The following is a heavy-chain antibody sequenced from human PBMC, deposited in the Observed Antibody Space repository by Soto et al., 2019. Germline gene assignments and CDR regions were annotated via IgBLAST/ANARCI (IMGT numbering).Heavy chain of an antibody. Sequence: ASVKVSCKVSGYTLTELSMHWVRQAPGKGLEWMGGFDPEDGETIYAQKFQGRVTMTEDTSTDTAYMELSSLRSEDTAVYYCATLYGDYSYFDYWGQGTLVTVSS. J-gene: IGHJ4*02. D-gene: IGHD4-17*01. V-gene: IGHV1-24*01. CDR3: ATLYGDYSYFDY. CDR1: GYTLTELS. CDR2: FDPEDGET.